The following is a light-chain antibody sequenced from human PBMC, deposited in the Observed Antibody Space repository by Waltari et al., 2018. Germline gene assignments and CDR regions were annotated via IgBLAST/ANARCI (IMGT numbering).Light chain of an antibody. V-gene: IGKV2-30*02. CDR1: QSHVQSDGNTY. Sequence: DVVMTQSALSLPVTLGQPASISCRSSQSHVQSDGNTYLNWFQQRPGQSPRRLIYKVSNRDSGVPDRFSGSGSGTDFTLKISRVEAEDVGVYYCMQGTHWLYTFGQGTKLEIK. J-gene: IGKJ2*01. CDR2: KVS. CDR3: MQGTHWLYT.